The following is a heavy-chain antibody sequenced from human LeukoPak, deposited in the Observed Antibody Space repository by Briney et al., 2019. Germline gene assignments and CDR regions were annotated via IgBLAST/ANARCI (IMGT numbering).Heavy chain of an antibody. CDR3: ARVLSFPYLLDS. CDR2: FFQSHKS. CDR1: GHSTTRGCY. V-gene: IGHV4-38-2*01. Sequence: SETLSLTCAISGHSTTRGCYWAWFRQSPGKGLEWIATFFQSHKSFYNASLESRVTMSLDTSKSQFSLNLTSVTAADTAVYSCARVLSFPYLLDSWGRGTQVTVSS. J-gene: IGHJ4*02. D-gene: IGHD2/OR15-2a*01.